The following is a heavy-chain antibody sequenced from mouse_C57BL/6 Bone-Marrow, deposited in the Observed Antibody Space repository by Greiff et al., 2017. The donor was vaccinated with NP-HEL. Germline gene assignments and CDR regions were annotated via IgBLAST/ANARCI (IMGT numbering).Heavy chain of an antibody. D-gene: IGHD2-1*01. CDR2: IDPSDSYT. V-gene: IGHV1-59*01. CDR3: ARSEGYGNL. CDR1: GYTFTSYW. Sequence: VQLQQPGAELVRPGTSVKLSCKASGYTFTSYWMHWVKQRPGQGLEWIGVIDPSDSYTNYNPKFKGKATLTVDTSSSTAYMQLSSLTSEDSAVYYCARSEGYGNLWGQGTLVTVSA. J-gene: IGHJ3*01.